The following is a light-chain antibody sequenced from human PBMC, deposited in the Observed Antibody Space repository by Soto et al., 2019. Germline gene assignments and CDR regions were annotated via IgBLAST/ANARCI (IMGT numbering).Light chain of an antibody. J-gene: IGKJ5*01. CDR1: ESVSNY. CDR3: QQYSDLPMT. Sequence: EIVLTQSPGTLSLSPGERATLSCMASESVSNYFAWYQQKPGQAPRLLIYGASRRATGIPDRFSGSASGTDFTLTISRLEPEDFAVYFCQQYSDLPMTFGQGTRLEIK. CDR2: GAS. V-gene: IGKV3-20*01.